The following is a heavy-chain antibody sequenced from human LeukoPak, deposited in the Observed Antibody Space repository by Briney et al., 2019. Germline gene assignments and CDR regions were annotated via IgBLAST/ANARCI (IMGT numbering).Heavy chain of an antibody. CDR1: GFXFSNYW. Sequence: GGSLRLSCAASGFXFSNYWISWVRQAPGKGQEWVASIKEDGSDKYYVDSVKGRFTISRDSAKNSLFLQMNSLRAEDTAVYYCARDQWRLFDYWGQGTLVTVSS. D-gene: IGHD2-21*02. V-gene: IGHV3-7*04. J-gene: IGHJ4*02. CDR3: ARDQWRLFDY. CDR2: IKEDGSDK.